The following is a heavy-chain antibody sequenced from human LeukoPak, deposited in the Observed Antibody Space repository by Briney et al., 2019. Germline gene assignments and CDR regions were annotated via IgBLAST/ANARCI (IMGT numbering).Heavy chain of an antibody. Sequence: LGGSLEFSCPASGLTTSTNAIQWSRQAPGKGLEYVSAISSNGGSTYYADSVKGRFTISRDNSKNTLYLQMSSLRAEDTAVYYCAGPYYDILTGYLDAFDIWGQGTMVTVSS. CDR1: GLTTSTNA. J-gene: IGHJ3*02. V-gene: IGHV3-64D*06. CDR2: ISSNGGST. CDR3: AGPYYDILTGYLDAFDI. D-gene: IGHD3-9*01.